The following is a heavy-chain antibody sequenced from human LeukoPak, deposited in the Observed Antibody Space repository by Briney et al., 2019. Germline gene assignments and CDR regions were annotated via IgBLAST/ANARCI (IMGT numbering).Heavy chain of an antibody. V-gene: IGHV4-59*01. Sequence: SETLSLTCTVSGSSMNNYYWSWIRQPPGRGLEWIGYFYNSGSTNYNPSLESRVTIALSTSKTEFSLKLTSVTAADTAVYYCAKENFEGRGHRPFQFWGRGNLVTVSS. CDR3: AKENFEGRGHRPFQF. CDR1: GSSMNNYY. D-gene: IGHD2-15*01. J-gene: IGHJ1*01. CDR2: FYNSGST.